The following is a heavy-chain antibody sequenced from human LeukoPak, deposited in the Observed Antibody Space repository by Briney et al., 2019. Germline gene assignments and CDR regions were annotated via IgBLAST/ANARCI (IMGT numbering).Heavy chain of an antibody. V-gene: IGHV4-34*01. D-gene: IGHD3-16*01. Sequence: SETLSLTCAVYGGSFSGYYWNWIRQPPGKGLEWIGEINHSGSTNYNPSLKSRVTISVDTSKNQFSLKLSSVTAADTAVYYCARLGRHYDYVWGSYREADYWGQGTLVTVSS. CDR1: GGSFSGYY. J-gene: IGHJ4*02. CDR3: ARLGRHYDYVWGSYREADY. CDR2: INHSGST.